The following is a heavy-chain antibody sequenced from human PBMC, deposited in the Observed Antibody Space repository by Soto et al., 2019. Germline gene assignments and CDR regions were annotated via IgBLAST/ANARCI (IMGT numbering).Heavy chain of an antibody. CDR3: ARHQPQVNYYGSGSYYRAIDY. V-gene: IGHV4-39*01. CDR1: GGSISSSSYY. Sequence: SETLSLTCTVSGGSISSSSYYWGWIRQPPGKGLEWIGSIYYSGSTYYNPSLKSRVTISVDTSKNQFSLKLSSVTAADTAVYYCARHQPQVNYYGSGSYYRAIDYWGQGTLVTVSS. CDR2: IYYSGST. D-gene: IGHD3-10*01. J-gene: IGHJ4*02.